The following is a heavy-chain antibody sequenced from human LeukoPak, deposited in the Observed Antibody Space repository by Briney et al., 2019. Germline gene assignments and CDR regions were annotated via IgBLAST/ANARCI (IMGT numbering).Heavy chain of an antibody. J-gene: IGHJ4*02. CDR3: ARDSSGWATVFDY. Sequence: PSETLSLTCTVWGGSISSYYWSWIRQPPGKGLEWIGYIYYSGSTNYNPSLKSRVTISVDTSKNQFSLKLSSVTAADTAVYYCARDSSGWATVFDYWGQGTLVTVSS. CDR1: GGSISSYY. V-gene: IGHV4-59*01. CDR2: IYYSGST. D-gene: IGHD6-19*01.